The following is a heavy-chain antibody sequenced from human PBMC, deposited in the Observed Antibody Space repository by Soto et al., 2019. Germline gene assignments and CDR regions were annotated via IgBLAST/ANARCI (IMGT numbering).Heavy chain of an antibody. Sequence: ASVKVSCKASGYTFSSYAMHWVRQAPGQRPEWLGWINPDNGESKTSQKLQGRVTISTDTSATTVYMELSSLTSEDTAVYYCARDGWVTMRHFHICGQGTMVTV. CDR3: ARDGWVTMRHFHI. CDR2: INPDNGES. D-gene: IGHD4-17*01. V-gene: IGHV1-3*01. J-gene: IGHJ3*02. CDR1: GYTFSSYA.